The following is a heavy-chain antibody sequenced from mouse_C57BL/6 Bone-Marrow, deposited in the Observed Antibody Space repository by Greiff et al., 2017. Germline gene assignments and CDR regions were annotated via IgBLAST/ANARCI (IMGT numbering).Heavy chain of an antibody. V-gene: IGHV14-4*01. CDR2: IDPENGDT. CDR3: TTYGYEPSYYARDY. Sequence: EVKVEESGAELVRPGASVKLSCTASGFNIKDDYMHWVKQRPEQGLEWIGWIDPENGDTEYASKFQGKATITADTSSNTAYLQLSSLASEDTAVYYCTTYGYEPSYYARDYWGQGTSVTVSS. J-gene: IGHJ4*01. D-gene: IGHD2-2*01. CDR1: GFNIKDDY.